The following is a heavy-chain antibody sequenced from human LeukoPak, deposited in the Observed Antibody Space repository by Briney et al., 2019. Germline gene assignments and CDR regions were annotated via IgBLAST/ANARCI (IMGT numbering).Heavy chain of an antibody. J-gene: IGHJ4*02. CDR2: ISYDGNNT. Sequence: GGSLRLSCAASGFPFNNYLMNWVRQAPGKGLEWVAVISYDGNNTYYADSVKGRFTISRDNSRDTLYLQMNSLRPEDTAVYYCARGKGAAAGPPARPFDYWGQGTLVTVSS. V-gene: IGHV3-30-3*01. D-gene: IGHD6-13*01. CDR1: GFPFNNYL. CDR3: ARGKGAAAGPPARPFDY.